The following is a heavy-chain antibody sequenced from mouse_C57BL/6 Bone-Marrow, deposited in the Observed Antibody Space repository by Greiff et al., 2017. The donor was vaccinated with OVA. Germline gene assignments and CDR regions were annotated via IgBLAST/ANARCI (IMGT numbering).Heavy chain of an antibody. CDR1: GYSITSGYY. J-gene: IGHJ2*01. CDR3: ARDPYYYGSSGAY. Sequence: EVKLVESGPGLVKPSQSLSLTCSVTGYSITSGYYWNWIRQFPGNKLEWMGYISYDGSNNYNPSLKNRISITRDTSKNQFFLKLNSVTTEDTATYYCARDPYYYGSSGAYWGQGTTLTVSS. D-gene: IGHD1-1*01. V-gene: IGHV3-6*01. CDR2: ISYDGSN.